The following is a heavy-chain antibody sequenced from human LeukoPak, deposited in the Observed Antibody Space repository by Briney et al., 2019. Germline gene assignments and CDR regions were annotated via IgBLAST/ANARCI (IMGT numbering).Heavy chain of an antibody. CDR2: IYSNGNT. Sequence: ETLSLTCAVSGVSISSSNWWSWVRQAPGKGLEWVSIIYSNGNTHYADSVRGRFTISRDNSMNTLYLQMNNLRAEDTAVYYCARTNNYAFDIWGLGTMVTVSS. CDR3: ARTNNYAFDI. V-gene: IGHV3-53*01. J-gene: IGHJ3*02. CDR1: GVSISSSNW. D-gene: IGHD5-24*01.